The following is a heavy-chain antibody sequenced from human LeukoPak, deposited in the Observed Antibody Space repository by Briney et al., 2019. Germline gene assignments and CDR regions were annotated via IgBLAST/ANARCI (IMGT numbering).Heavy chain of an antibody. V-gene: IGHV1-69*01. J-gene: IGHJ4*02. CDR2: IIPIFGTA. CDR1: GGTFSGYA. Sequence: SVKVSCKASGGTFSGYAISWVRQAPGQGLEWMGGIIPIFGTANYAQKFQGRVTITADESTSTAYMELSSLRSEDTAVYYCAKYYYDSSGYEIPDYWGQGTLVTVSS. D-gene: IGHD3-22*01. CDR3: AKYYYDSSGYEIPDY.